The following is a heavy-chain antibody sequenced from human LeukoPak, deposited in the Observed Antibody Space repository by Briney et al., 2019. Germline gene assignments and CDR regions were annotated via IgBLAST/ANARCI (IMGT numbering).Heavy chain of an antibody. CDR3: AIDTVYYDPPTY. J-gene: IGHJ4*01. CDR2: CDPENGKT. CDR1: GYIFTELS. V-gene: IGHV1-24*01. D-gene: IGHD3-16*01. Sequence: ASVKVSCKVSGYIFTELSMHWVRQSPGKGLEWMGDCDPENGKTVYAQNFQGRVTMTEDTSTDTAYMELTSLTSDDTAIYYCAIDTVYYDPPTYWGQGTLVTVSS.